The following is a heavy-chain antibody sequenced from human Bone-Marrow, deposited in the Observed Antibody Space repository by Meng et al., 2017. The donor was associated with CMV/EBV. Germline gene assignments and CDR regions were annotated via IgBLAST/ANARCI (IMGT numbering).Heavy chain of an antibody. CDR1: GFTFSSYG. CDR2: IRYDGSNK. D-gene: IGHD3-10*01. V-gene: IGHV3-30*02. CDR3: AKGFDYYGSRSYGYFDY. J-gene: IGHJ4*02. Sequence: GGYLRLSCAASGFTFSSYGMHWVRQAPGKGLEWVAFIRYDGSNKYYADSVKGRFTISRDNSKNTLYLQMNSLRAEDTAVYYCAKGFDYYGSRSYGYFDYWGQGTLVTVSS.